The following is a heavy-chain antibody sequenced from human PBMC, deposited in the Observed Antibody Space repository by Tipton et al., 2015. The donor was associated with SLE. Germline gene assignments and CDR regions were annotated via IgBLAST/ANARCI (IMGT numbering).Heavy chain of an antibody. D-gene: IGHD3-22*01. V-gene: IGHV4-34*01. CDR2: INHSGST. J-gene: IGHJ4*02. CDR3: ARRGRRNESSGYYSYYFDY. CDR1: GGSISRHH. Sequence: TLSLTCPVSGGSISRHHLSLVRQPPGTGLEWIGGINHSGSTNYNPSLKSRVTISVDTSKNQFSLKLSSVTAADTAVYYCARRGRRNESSGYYSYYFDYWGQGTLATVS.